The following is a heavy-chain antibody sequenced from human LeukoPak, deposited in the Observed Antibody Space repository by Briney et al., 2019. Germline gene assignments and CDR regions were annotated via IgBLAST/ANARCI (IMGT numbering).Heavy chain of an antibody. J-gene: IGHJ3*02. Sequence: GGSLRLSCAASGFTFSTSDMHWVRQAPGKGLEWVSFIQYDGSHENYSDSVKGRFTISRDNSRNTLYLQMYSLRAEDTAVYYCARDLHSGSYEDAFDIWGQGTMVTVSS. D-gene: IGHD1-26*01. CDR3: ARDLHSGSYEDAFDI. CDR1: GFTFSTSD. V-gene: IGHV3-30*02. CDR2: IQYDGSHE.